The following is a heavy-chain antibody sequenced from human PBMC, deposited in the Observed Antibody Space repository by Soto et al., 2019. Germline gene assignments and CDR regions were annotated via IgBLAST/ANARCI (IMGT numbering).Heavy chain of an antibody. CDR3: AKRPLTSAGLDY. D-gene: IGHD6-13*01. CDR2: ITGSGGGT. Sequence: EVQLLESGGGLVQPGGSLRLSCAASGFTFSNYAMTWVRQAPGKGLEWVSVITGSGGGTYFVDSVKGRFTISRDNSKNTVYLQMNSLRADDTAVYYCAKRPLTSAGLDYWGQGTLVTVSS. J-gene: IGHJ4*02. CDR1: GFTFSNYA. V-gene: IGHV3-23*01.